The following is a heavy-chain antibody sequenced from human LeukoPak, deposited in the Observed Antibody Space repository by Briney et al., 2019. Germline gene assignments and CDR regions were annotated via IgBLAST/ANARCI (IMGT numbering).Heavy chain of an antibody. J-gene: IGHJ2*01. CDR3: ARYWGVQLWPHWYFDL. CDR2: IYYSGST. D-gene: IGHD5-18*01. Sequence: SETLSLTCTVSGGSFSSYYWSWFRQTPGKGPEWIGYIYYSGSTKYNPSLSSRVTISVDRSKNQFSLKLNSVTAADTAVYYCARYWGVQLWPHWYFDLWGRGSLVTVSS. CDR1: GGSFSSYY. V-gene: IGHV4-59*01.